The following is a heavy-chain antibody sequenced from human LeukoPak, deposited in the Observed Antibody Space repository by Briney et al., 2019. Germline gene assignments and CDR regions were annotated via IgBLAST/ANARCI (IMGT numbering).Heavy chain of an antibody. CDR2: INHSGST. Sequence: SETLSLTCAVYGGSFSGYYWSWIRQPPGKGLEWIGEINHSGSTNYNPSLKSRVTISVDTSKNQFSLKLSSVTAADTAVYYCARDFVGDQDYWGQGALVTVSS. CDR1: GGSFSGYY. V-gene: IGHV4-34*01. J-gene: IGHJ4*02. CDR3: ARDFVGDQDY. D-gene: IGHD2-21*01.